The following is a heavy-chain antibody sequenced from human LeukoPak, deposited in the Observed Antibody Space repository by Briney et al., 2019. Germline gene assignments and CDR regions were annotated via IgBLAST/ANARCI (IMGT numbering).Heavy chain of an antibody. CDR2: INHSGST. D-gene: IGHD3-10*01. Sequence: SETLSLTCAVYGGSFSGYYWSWIRQPPGKGLEWIGEINHSGSTNYNPSLKSRVTISVDTSKNQFSLKLSSVTAADTAVYYCAREGLNMVRGIIPKEAWGWFDPWGQGTLVTVSS. CDR3: AREGLNMVRGIIPKEAWGWFDP. V-gene: IGHV4-34*01. CDR1: GGSFSGYY. J-gene: IGHJ5*02.